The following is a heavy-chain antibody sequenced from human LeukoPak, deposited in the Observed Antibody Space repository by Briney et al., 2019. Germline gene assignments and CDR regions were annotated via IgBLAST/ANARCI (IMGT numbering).Heavy chain of an antibody. CDR1: RASISIYS. J-gene: IGHJ3*02. D-gene: IGHD2-2*01. V-gene: IGHV4-59*03. Sequence: SETLSLTCTVSRASISIYSWSWIRQPPGQGLEWLGYIYYSGGPNYNPSLKNRVTMSVGTSRNQFSLRVNSVTAADTAVYYCAKSNRYCDTASCYEAFDIWGQGTMVTVSS. CDR2: IYYSGGP. CDR3: AKSNRYCDTASCYEAFDI.